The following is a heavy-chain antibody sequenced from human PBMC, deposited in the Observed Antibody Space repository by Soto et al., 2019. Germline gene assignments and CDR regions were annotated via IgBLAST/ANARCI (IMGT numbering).Heavy chain of an antibody. V-gene: IGHV3-7*01. J-gene: IGHJ6*03. CDR1: GFTFSSYW. D-gene: IGHD3-16*01. CDR3: ARGPGGVPTSWTRYYYYYYMDV. CDR2: IKQDGSEK. Sequence: GGSLRLSCAASGFTFSSYWMSWVRQAPGKGLEWVANIKQDGSEKYYVDSVKGRFTISRDNAKNSLYLQMNSLRAEDTAVYYCARGPGGVPTSWTRYYYYYYMDVWGKGTTVTVS.